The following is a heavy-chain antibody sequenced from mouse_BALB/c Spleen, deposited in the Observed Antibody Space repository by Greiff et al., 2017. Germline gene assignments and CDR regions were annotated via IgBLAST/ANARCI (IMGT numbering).Heavy chain of an antibody. D-gene: IGHD2-3*01. CDR2: INPSNGGT. CDR1: GYTFTSYY. J-gene: IGHJ3*01. V-gene: IGHV1S81*02. Sequence: LVESGAELVKPGASVKLSCKASGYTFTSYYMYWVKQRPGQGLEWIGEINPSNGGTNFNEKFKSKATLTVDKSSSTAYMQLSSLTSEDSAVYYCTRSFYDGYYSWFAYWGQGTLVTVSA. CDR3: TRSFYDGYYSWFAY.